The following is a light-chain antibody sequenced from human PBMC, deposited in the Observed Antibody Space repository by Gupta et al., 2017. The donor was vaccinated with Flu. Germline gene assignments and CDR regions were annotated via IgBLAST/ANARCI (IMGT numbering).Light chain of an antibody. J-gene: IGLJ2*01. V-gene: IGLV2-14*01. CDR3: SSYTTNILV. CDR2: EVN. Sequence: QSITSSCSGISTDVSTHNYVSWYQHYPGKAPKVLIYEVNHRPSGVSDRFSGSKSGSTASLTISGLRPDDEADYFCSSYTTNILVFGGGTKLTVL. CDR1: STDVSTHNY.